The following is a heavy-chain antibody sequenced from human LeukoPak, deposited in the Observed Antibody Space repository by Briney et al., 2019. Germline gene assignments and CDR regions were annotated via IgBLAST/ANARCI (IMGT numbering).Heavy chain of an antibody. CDR1: DYSISSGDYY. D-gene: IGHD4-17*01. CDR2: IFHSGNT. Sequence: PSETLSLTCTVSDYSISSGDYYWGWIRQPPGKGLEWIGSIFHSGNTYYNPSLKSRVTISVDTSKNQFSLKLNSVTAADTAVYYCARAGYGDSDFDYWGQGTLVTVSS. J-gene: IGHJ4*02. V-gene: IGHV4-38-2*02. CDR3: ARAGYGDSDFDY.